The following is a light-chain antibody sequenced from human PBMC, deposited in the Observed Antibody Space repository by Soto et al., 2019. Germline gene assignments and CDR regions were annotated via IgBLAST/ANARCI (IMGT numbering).Light chain of an antibody. V-gene: IGLV2-18*02. CDR1: SSDVGRYDR. Sequence: QSALTQPPSVSGSPGQSVTISCTGTSSDVGRYDRVSWYQQSPGTAPKLIIYKVSVRPSGVPDRFSGSKSANTASLSISGLQADDEADYYCSSYTSNTVVFGGGTKVTV. J-gene: IGLJ3*02. CDR3: SSYTSNTVV. CDR2: KVS.